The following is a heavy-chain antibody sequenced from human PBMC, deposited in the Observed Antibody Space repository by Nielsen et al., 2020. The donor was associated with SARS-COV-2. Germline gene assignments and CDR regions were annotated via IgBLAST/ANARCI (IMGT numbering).Heavy chain of an antibody. V-gene: IGHV3-30-3*01. D-gene: IGHD2-2*01. J-gene: IGHJ4*02. Sequence: GESLKISCAASGFTFSSYAMHWVRQAPGKGLEWVAVISYDGSNKYYADSVKGRFTISRDNSKNTLYLQMNSLRAEDTAVYYCAKEDRYCSSTSCRYTFDYWGQGTLVTVSS. CDR2: ISYDGSNK. CDR1: GFTFSSYA. CDR3: AKEDRYCSSTSCRYTFDY.